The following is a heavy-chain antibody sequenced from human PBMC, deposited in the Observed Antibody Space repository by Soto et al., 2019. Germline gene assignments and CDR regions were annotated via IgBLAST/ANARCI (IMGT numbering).Heavy chain of an antibody. CDR2: INVYNGNT. Sequence: ASVKVSSKASGYTFTNYGISWVRQAPGQGLEWMGWINVYNGNTKYAQKVQGRVTMITDTSTSTAYMELRSLRSDDTAVYYCAGDPDSHYNDSHASSYPWGQGTLVTVSS. V-gene: IGHV1-18*01. CDR1: GYTFTNYG. CDR3: AGDPDSHYNDSHASSYP. J-gene: IGHJ5*02. D-gene: IGHD4-4*01.